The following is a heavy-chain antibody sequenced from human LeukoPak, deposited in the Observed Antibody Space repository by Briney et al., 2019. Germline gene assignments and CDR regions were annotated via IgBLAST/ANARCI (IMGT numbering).Heavy chain of an antibody. CDR2: ISYDGSNK. D-gene: IGHD1-1*01. V-gene: IGHV3-30-3*01. J-gene: IGHJ4*02. CDR3: ARETVPTTFDY. Sequence: GGSLRLSCAASGFTFSGYAMNWVRQAPGKGLEWVAVISYDGSNKYYADSVKGRFTISRDNSKNTLYLQMNSLRAEDTAVYYCARETVPTTFDYWGQGTLVTVSS. CDR1: GFTFSGYA.